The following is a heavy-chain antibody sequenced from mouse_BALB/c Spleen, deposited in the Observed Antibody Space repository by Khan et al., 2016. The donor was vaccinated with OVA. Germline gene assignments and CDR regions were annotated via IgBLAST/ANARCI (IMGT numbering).Heavy chain of an antibody. CDR2: INPRSGYT. CDR1: GYTFTSNT. CDR3: ARRTTGYTMDY. J-gene: IGHJ4*01. D-gene: IGHD2-14*01. V-gene: IGHV1-4*01. Sequence: QVQLQQSGAELARPGASVRMSCKASGYTFTSNTMHWVKQRPGQGLEWIGYINPRSGYTNYNQNFKDKATLTADKSSSTAYMQLSSLTSEDSAVYYCARRTTGYTMDYWGQGTSFTVSS.